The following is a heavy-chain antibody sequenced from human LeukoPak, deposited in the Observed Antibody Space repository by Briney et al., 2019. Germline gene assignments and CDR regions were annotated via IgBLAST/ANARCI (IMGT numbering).Heavy chain of an antibody. Sequence: GESLKISCKGSGYTFTAYWIGWVRQMPGKGLEWMGIIYPGDSDTRYSPSFQGQVTISADKSISTAYLQWSSLKASDTAMYYCARHGANIASRPSPYYFDFWGQGTLVTVSS. J-gene: IGHJ4*02. D-gene: IGHD6-6*01. CDR3: ARHGANIASRPSPYYFDF. CDR2: IYPGDSDT. CDR1: GYTFTAYW. V-gene: IGHV5-51*01.